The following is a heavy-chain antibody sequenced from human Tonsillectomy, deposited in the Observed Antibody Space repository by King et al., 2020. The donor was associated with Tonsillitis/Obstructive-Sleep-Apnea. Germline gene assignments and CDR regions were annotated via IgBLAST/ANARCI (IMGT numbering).Heavy chain of an antibody. Sequence: QLVQSGSELKKPGASVKVSCKASGYTFTSYAMNWVRQAPGQGLEWMGWINTNTGNPTYAQGFPGRLVFSLDTPVSTAYLQICSLKAEDTAVYYCARRGYCSGGSCPIDYWGQGTLVTVSS. CDR1: GYTFTSYA. V-gene: IGHV7-4-1*01. CDR2: INTNTGNP. J-gene: IGHJ4*02. CDR3: ARRGYCSGGSCPIDY. D-gene: IGHD2-15*01.